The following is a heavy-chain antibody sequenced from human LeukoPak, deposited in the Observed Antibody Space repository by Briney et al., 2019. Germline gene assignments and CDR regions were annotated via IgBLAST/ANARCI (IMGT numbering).Heavy chain of an antibody. J-gene: IGHJ4*02. CDR2: INPSGGST. V-gene: IGHV1-46*01. Sequence: ASVKVSCKASGYTFTSYYMHWVRQAPGQGLEWMGIINPSGGSTSYAQKFQGRVTITRDMSTSTAYMELSSLRSEDTAVYYCAAAETTVVTLDYWGQGTLVTVSS. D-gene: IGHD4-23*01. CDR3: AAAETTVVTLDY. CDR1: GYTFTSYY.